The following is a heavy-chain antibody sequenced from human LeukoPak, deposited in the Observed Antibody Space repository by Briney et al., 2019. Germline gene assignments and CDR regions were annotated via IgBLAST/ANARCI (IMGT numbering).Heavy chain of an antibody. Sequence: QSGGSLRLSCAASGFTFSSYAMSWVRQAPGKGLEWVSAISGSGGSTYYADSVKGRFTISRDNSKNTLYLQMNSLRAEDTAVYYCAKSRTVVPAYDYWGQGTLVTVSS. J-gene: IGHJ4*02. CDR2: ISGSGGST. D-gene: IGHD2-2*01. V-gene: IGHV3-23*01. CDR1: GFTFSSYA. CDR3: AKSRTVVPAYDY.